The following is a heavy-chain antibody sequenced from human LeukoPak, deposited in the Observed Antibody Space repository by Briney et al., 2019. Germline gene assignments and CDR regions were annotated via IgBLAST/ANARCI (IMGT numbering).Heavy chain of an antibody. V-gene: IGHV4-59*01. CDR3: ARGRNAHAGMFFDY. CDR2: IYHRGTT. CDR1: GGSISNYF. Sequence: SEALSLTCTVSGGSISNYFSTWIRQPPGKGLEGIGYIYHRGTTNYNPSLKSPVTISVDTSKNQFSLELRSVTTADTAVYYCARGRNAHAGMFFDYWGQGALVTVSS. D-gene: IGHD6-13*01. J-gene: IGHJ4*02.